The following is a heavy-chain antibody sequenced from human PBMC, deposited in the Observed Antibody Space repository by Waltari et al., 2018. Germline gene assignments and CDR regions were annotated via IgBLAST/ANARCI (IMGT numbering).Heavy chain of an antibody. J-gene: IGHJ4*02. CDR3: ARDSDGYNVLSDNYFDY. Sequence: EVQLVESGGGLVQPGGSLRLSCAASGFTFSSYWMSWVRQAPGKGLEWVANIKQDGSEKYYVDSVKGRFTISRDNAKNSLYLQMNSLRAEDTAVYYCARDSDGYNVLSDNYFDYWGQGTLVTVSS. CDR1: GFTFSSYW. D-gene: IGHD3-10*02. CDR2: IKQDGSEK. V-gene: IGHV3-7*01.